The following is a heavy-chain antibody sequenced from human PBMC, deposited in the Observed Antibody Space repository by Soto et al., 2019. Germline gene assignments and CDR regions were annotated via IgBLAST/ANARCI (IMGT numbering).Heavy chain of an antibody. CDR3: ARADCTGAYCYSWPFNYGVDV. J-gene: IGHJ6*02. CDR2: IRYDGSNK. CDR1: GFTFNTYG. V-gene: IGHV3-33*08. D-gene: IGHD2-15*01. Sequence: QVQLVESGGGVVQPGGSLRLSCTTSGFTFNTYGMHWVRQAPGKGLEWVAIIRYDGSNKYYADSVKGRFTISRDNSKNTLYLQMNSRGAEDTALYYCARADCTGAYCYSWPFNYGVDVWGQGTTVTVSS.